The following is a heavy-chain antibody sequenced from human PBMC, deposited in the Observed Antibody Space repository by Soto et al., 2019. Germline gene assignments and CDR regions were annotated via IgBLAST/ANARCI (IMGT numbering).Heavy chain of an antibody. CDR3: ARSDSGWYKTYYYYGMDV. CDR1: GYTVTGYY. J-gene: IGHJ6*02. CDR2: INPNSGGT. Sequence: QVQLVQSGAEVKKPGASVKVSCKASGYTVTGYYMHWVRQAPGQGLEWMGWINPNSGGTNYAQKFQGRVTMTRDTSISTAYMELSRLRSDDTAVYYCARSDSGWYKTYYYYGMDVWGQGTTVTVSS. D-gene: IGHD6-19*01. V-gene: IGHV1-2*02.